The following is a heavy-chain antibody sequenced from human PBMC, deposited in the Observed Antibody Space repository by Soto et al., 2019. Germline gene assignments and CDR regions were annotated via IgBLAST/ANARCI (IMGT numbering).Heavy chain of an antibody. V-gene: IGHV4-39*01. Sequence: QLQLQESGPGLVKPSETLSLTCAVSGGSVSSGGNYWGWIRQSPGKGLEWIGSVHYTRTPHYNPFLPSRVTISVDTSKNQFSLNVNSVTAADTAVYYCARGLSSPSAAGVWGQGTLVTVSS. CDR1: GGSVSSGGNY. CDR3: ARGLSSPSAAGV. J-gene: IGHJ4*02. D-gene: IGHD6-6*01. CDR2: VHYTRTP.